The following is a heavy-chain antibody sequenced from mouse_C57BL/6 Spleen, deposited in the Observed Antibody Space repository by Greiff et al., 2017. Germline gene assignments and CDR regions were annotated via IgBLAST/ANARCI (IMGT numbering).Heavy chain of an antibody. Sequence: DVKLVESGGDLVKPGGSLKLSCAASGFTFSSYGMSWVRQTPDKRLEWVATISSGGSYTYYPDSVKGRFTISRDNTKNTLYLQMSSLKSEDTAMYYCTRSSYDSNYEADDFDYWGQGTTLTVSS. V-gene: IGHV5-6*02. CDR1: GFTFSSYG. D-gene: IGHD2-5*01. CDR3: TRSSYDSNYEADDFDY. J-gene: IGHJ2*01. CDR2: ISSGGSYT.